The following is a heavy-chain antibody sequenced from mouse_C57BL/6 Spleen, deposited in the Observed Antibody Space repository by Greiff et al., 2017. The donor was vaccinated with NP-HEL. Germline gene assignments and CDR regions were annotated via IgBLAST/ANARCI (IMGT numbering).Heavy chain of an antibody. CDR2: FYPGSGSI. CDR1: GYTFTEYT. CDR3: ARHEDYYGSSPNWYFDV. J-gene: IGHJ1*03. V-gene: IGHV1-62-2*01. Sequence: VQLKESGAELVKPGASVKLSCKASGYTFTEYTIHWVKQRSGQGLEWIGWFYPGSGSIKYNEKFKDKATLTADKSSSTVYMELSRLTSEDSAVYFCARHEDYYGSSPNWYFDVWGTGTTVTVSS. D-gene: IGHD1-1*01.